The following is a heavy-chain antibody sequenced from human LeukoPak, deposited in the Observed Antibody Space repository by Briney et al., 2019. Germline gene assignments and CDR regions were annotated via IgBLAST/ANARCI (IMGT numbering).Heavy chain of an antibody. CDR3: ARDRGVAAAGGYYYYYMDV. CDR2: IYYSGST. J-gene: IGHJ6*03. V-gene: IGHV4-59*01. D-gene: IGHD6-13*01. Sequence: SETLSLTCTVSGGSISSYYWSWIRQPPGKGLEWIGYIYYSGSTNYNPSLKSRVTISVDTSKNQFSLKLSSVTAADTAVYYCARDRGVAAAGGYYYYYMDVWGKGTTVTISS. CDR1: GGSISSYY.